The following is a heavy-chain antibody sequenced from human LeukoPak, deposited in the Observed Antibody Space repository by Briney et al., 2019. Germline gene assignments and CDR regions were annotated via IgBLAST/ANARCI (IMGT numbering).Heavy chain of an antibody. CDR1: GGTFSSYA. CDR2: IIPIFGTA. Sequence: GSSVKVSCKASGGTFSSYAISWVRQAPGQGLEWMGGIIPIFGTANYAQKFQGRVTMTRDTSISTAYMELSRLRSDDTAVYYCARASRALQSGSSAFDIWGQGTMVTVSS. CDR3: ARASRALQSGSSAFDI. V-gene: IGHV1-69*05. D-gene: IGHD5-12*01. J-gene: IGHJ3*02.